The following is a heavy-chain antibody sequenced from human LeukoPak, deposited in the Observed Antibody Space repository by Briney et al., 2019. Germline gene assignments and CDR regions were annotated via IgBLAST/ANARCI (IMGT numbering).Heavy chain of an antibody. CDR1: GGSISSYY. D-gene: IGHD3-10*01. Sequence: SETLSLTCTVSGGSISSYYWSWIRQPPGKGLEWIGYIYYSGSTNYNPSLKSRVTISVDTSKNQFSLKLSSVTAADTAVYYCARRWYDSGSYPRVFDYWGQGTLVTVSS. CDR3: ARRWYDSGSYPRVFDY. V-gene: IGHV4-59*01. CDR2: IYYSGST. J-gene: IGHJ4*02.